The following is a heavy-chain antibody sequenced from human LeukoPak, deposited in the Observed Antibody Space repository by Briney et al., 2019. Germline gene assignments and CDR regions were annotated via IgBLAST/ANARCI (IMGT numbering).Heavy chain of an antibody. CDR3: ARGRRYDFWSGYYGYFQH. CDR2: INHSGST. V-gene: IGHV4-34*01. J-gene: IGHJ1*01. CDR1: GGSFSGYY. D-gene: IGHD3-3*01. Sequence: SETLSLTGAVYGGSFSGYYWSWIRQPPGKGLEWIGEINHSGSTNYNPSLKSRVTISVDTSKNQFSLKLSSVTAADTAVYYCARGRRYDFWSGYYGYFQHWGQGTLVTVSS.